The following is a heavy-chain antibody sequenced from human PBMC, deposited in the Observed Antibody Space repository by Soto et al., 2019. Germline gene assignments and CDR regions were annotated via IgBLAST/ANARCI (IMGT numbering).Heavy chain of an antibody. D-gene: IGHD6-13*01. Sequence: SETLSLTCAFYGWSFSGYYWSLIRQPPGKGLEWIGEINQSGSTNYNPSLKSRVTISVDTSKNQFSLKLSSVTAADTAVYYCARTYSSSWSPFDYWGQGTLVTVSS. J-gene: IGHJ4*02. CDR3: ARTYSSSWSPFDY. V-gene: IGHV4-34*01. CDR2: INQSGST. CDR1: GWSFSGYY.